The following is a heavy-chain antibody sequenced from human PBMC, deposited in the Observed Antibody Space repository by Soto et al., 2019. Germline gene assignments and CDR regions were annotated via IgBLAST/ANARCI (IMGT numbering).Heavy chain of an antibody. D-gene: IGHD4-17*01. V-gene: IGHV3-30*18. CDR2: ISYDGSNK. CDR1: GFTVSSYG. Sequence: QVQLVESGGGVVQPGRSLRLSCAASGFTVSSYGMHWVRQAPGKGLEWVAVISYDGSNKYYADSVKGRFTISRYNSKNPLYLQMNSLGAEDTAVSYCAKDRKTHGYGDSSNWFDPWGEGTLVTVSS. J-gene: IGHJ5*02. CDR3: AKDRKTHGYGDSSNWFDP.